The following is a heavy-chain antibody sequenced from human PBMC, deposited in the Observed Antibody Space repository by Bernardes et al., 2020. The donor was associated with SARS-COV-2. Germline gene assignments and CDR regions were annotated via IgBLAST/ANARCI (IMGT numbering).Heavy chain of an antibody. D-gene: IGHD3-3*01. CDR1: GYTFTGYY. CDR2: INPNSGGT. CDR3: ARPPVLRFLEWLGRRSNYYDYYGMEV. V-gene: IGHV1-2*02. J-gene: IGHJ6*02. Sequence: ASVKVSCKASGYTFTGYYMHWVRQAPGQGLEWMGWINPNSGGTNYAQKFQGRVTMTRDTSISTAYMELSRLRSDDTAVYYCARPPVLRFLEWLGRRSNYYDYYGMEVWGQGTTVAVSS.